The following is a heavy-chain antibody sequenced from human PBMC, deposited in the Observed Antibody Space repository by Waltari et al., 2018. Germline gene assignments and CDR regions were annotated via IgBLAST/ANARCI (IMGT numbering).Heavy chain of an antibody. CDR1: SFNVSSYY. CDR3: ARGNTKYGMDV. J-gene: IGHJ6*02. Sequence: EVQLVESGGHLIQPGGSLRLSCAASSFNVSSYYMNWVRQAPGKGLEWVSILYQPGNTYYADSVKGRFTFSGDNSKNTLYLQMNSLRAEDTAVYYCARGNTKYGMDVWGQGTTVTVSS. CDR2: LYQPGNT. D-gene: IGHD3-10*01. V-gene: IGHV3-53*01.